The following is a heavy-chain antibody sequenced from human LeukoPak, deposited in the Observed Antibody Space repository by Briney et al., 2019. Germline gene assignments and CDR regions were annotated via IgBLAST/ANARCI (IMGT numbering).Heavy chain of an antibody. CDR2: INHSGST. Sequence: KPSETLSLTCAVYGGSFSGYYWSWIRQPPGKGLEWIGEINHSGSTNYNPSLKSRVTISVDTSKNQFSLKLSSVTAADTAVYYCARHAGWRRARGITAGWFDPWGQGTLVTVSS. CDR3: ARHAGWRRARGITAGWFDP. V-gene: IGHV4-34*01. J-gene: IGHJ5*02. D-gene: IGHD6-25*01. CDR1: GGSFSGYY.